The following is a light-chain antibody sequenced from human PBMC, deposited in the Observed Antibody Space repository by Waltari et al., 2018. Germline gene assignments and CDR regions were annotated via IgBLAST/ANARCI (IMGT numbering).Light chain of an antibody. CDR2: KIS. Sequence: SPVHSGGNTYLNLFHQRPGRSPRRLIYKISRRESGVPDRFSGSGAGTDFTLKISRVEAEDVGVYYCMQGSHGPRTFGEGTKLEI. CDR3: MQGSHGPRT. CDR1: SPVHSGGNTY. J-gene: IGKJ2*01. V-gene: IGKV2-30*02.